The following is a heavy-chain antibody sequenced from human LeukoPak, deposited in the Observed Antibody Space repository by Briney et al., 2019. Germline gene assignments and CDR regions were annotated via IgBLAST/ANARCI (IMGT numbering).Heavy chain of an antibody. CDR1: GGSISSSNW. CDR2: IYHSGST. Sequence: SETLSLTCAVSGGSISSSNWWSWVRQPPGKGLEWIGEIYHSGSTNYNPSLKSRVTISVDKSKNQFSLKLSSVTAADTAVYYCARHGISVWGSYRSFDLWGRGTLVTVSS. CDR3: ARHGISVWGSYRSFDL. J-gene: IGHJ2*01. D-gene: IGHD3-16*02. V-gene: IGHV4-4*02.